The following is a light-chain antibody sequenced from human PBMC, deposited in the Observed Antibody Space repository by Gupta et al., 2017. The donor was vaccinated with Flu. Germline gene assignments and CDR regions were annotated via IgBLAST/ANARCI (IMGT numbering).Light chain of an antibody. CDR2: QAS. Sequence: IQMTQSPSTLSASVGDRITITCRASQNIKTALAWYQQKPGKAPKLLIYQASDLQTGVPSRFSGSGSGTEFTLASSSLQPDDLATYYCQQDSFFWTFGQGTMVEI. CDR1: QNIKTA. CDR3: QQDSFFWT. J-gene: IGKJ1*01. V-gene: IGKV1-5*03.